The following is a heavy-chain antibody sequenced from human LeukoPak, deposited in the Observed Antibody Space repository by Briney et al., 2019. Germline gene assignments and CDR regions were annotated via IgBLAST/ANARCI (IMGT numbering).Heavy chain of an antibody. J-gene: IGHJ4*02. CDR2: INHSGST. Sequence: SETLSLTCAVYGGSFSGYYWSWIRQPPGKGLVWIGEINHSGSTNYNPSLKSRVTISVDTSKNQFSLKLSSVTAADTAVYYCARGSPWGYFDWLLSYYFDYWGQGTLVTVSS. V-gene: IGHV4-34*01. D-gene: IGHD3-9*01. CDR1: GGSFSGYY. CDR3: ARGSPWGYFDWLLSYYFDY.